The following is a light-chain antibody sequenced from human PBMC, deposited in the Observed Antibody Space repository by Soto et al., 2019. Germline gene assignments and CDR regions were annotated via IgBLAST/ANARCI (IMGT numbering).Light chain of an antibody. V-gene: IGKV1-5*03. CDR3: QQYNSYSWT. CDR1: QSISSW. J-gene: IGKJ1*01. Sequence: IRMTQSPSSFSASTGDRVTITCRASQSISSWLAWYQQKPGKAPKLLIYKASTLKSGVPSRFSGSGSGTEFTLTISSLQPDDFATYYCQQYNSYSWTFGQGTTGDIK. CDR2: KAS.